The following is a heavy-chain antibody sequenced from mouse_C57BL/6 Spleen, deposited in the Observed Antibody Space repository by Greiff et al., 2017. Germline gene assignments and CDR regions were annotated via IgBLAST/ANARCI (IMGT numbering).Heavy chain of an antibody. CDR1: GYTFTDYY. Sequence: VHLVESGAELVRPGASVKLSCKASGYTFTDYYINWVKQRPGQGLEWIARIYPGSGNTYYNEKFKGKATLTAEKSSSTAYMQLSSLTSEDSAVYFCARGHGSRYAMDYWGQGTSVTVSS. D-gene: IGHD1-1*01. CDR2: IYPGSGNT. J-gene: IGHJ4*01. V-gene: IGHV1-76*01. CDR3: ARGHGSRYAMDY.